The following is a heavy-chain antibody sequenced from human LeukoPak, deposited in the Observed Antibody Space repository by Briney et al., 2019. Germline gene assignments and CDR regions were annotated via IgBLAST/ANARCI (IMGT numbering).Heavy chain of an antibody. V-gene: IGHV3-23*01. CDR2: ISGSGGST. CDR1: GFTFSSYA. CDR3: AWGGYSYGSNDC. D-gene: IGHD5-18*01. Sequence: GGSLRLSCAASGFTFSSYAMSWVRQAPGKGLEWVSAISGSGGSTYYADSVKGRFTISRDNSKNTLYLQMNSLRAEDTAVYYCAWGGYSYGSNDCWGQGTLVTVSS. J-gene: IGHJ4*02.